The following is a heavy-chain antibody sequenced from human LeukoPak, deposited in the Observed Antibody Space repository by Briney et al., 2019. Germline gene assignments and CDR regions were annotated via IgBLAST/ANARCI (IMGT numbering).Heavy chain of an antibody. CDR2: ISAYNGNT. Sequence: ASVKVSCKASGYTFTSYGISWVRQAPGQGLEWMGWISAYNGNTNYAQKLQGRVTMTTDTSTSTAYMELRSLRSDDTAVYYCARDLVVVVAATRAPGYWGQGTLVTVSS. V-gene: IGHV1-18*01. CDR3: ARDLVVVVAATRAPGY. D-gene: IGHD2-15*01. J-gene: IGHJ4*02. CDR1: GYTFTSYG.